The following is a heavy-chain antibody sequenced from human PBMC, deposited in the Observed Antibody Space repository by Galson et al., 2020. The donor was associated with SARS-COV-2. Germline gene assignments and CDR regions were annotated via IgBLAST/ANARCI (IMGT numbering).Heavy chain of an antibody. V-gene: IGHV3-49*03. D-gene: IGHD3-10*01. CDR2: IRSKAYGGTT. J-gene: IGHJ4*02. Sequence: GESPKISCTASGFTSGDYAMSWFRQAPGKGLEWVGFIRSKAYGGTTAYAASVKGRFTSSRDDSKSIAYLQMNSLKTEDTAVYYCTRDRDMVLWFGEAEFDYWGQGTLVTVSS. CDR3: TRDRDMVLWFGEAEFDY. CDR1: GFTSGDYA.